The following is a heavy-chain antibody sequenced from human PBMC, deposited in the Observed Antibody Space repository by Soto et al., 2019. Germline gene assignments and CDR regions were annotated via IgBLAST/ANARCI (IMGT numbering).Heavy chain of an antibody. CDR3: ARYYDYWSCYYNHDY. Sequence: GASVKVSCKASGYTFTSYGMSWVRQAPVQGLEWMGGISAYNGNTNYAQKLQGRVTMTTDTSTSTAYMDLKSLRSDDTAVYYCARYYDYWSCYYNHDYWGQGTLVNVSS. J-gene: IGHJ4*02. V-gene: IGHV1-18*01. CDR2: ISAYNGNT. D-gene: IGHD3-3*01. CDR1: GYTFTSYG.